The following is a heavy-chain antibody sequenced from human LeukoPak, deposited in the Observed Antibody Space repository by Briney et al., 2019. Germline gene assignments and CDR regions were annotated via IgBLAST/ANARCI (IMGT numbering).Heavy chain of an antibody. J-gene: IGHJ5*02. CDR3: ASETQDGNWFDL. CDR2: IIPIFGTA. Sequence: SVKVSCKASGGTFSSYAISWVRQAPGQGLEWMGGIIPIFGTANYAQKLQGRVTITTDESTSTAYMELSSLSSEDTAVYYCASETQDGNWFDLWGQGTLVTVSS. V-gene: IGHV1-69*05. CDR1: GGTFSSYA.